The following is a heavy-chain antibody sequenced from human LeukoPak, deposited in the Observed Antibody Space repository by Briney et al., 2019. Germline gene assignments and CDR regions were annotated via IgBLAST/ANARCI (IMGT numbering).Heavy chain of an antibody. CDR2: IYYSGST. CDR1: GGAINSYY. Sequence: SETLSLTCTISGGAINSYYWSWIRQPPGKGLEWIGYIYYSGSTNYGPSLNSRVSMSVDTSKNQFSLKVTSVTAADTAMYYCARERRELRGDCFDIWGQGTLVTVSS. D-gene: IGHD2-21*01. CDR3: ARERRELRGDCFDI. V-gene: IGHV4-59*12. J-gene: IGHJ3*02.